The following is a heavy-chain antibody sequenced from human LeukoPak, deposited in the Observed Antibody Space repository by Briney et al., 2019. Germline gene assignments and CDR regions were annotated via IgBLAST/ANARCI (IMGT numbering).Heavy chain of an antibody. Sequence: GGSLRLSCAASGFTFSSYSMNWVRQAPGKGLEWVSYISSSSSTIYYADSVKGRFTISRDNAKNSLYLQMNSLRAEDTAVYYCARAYYYDSSGLYLGYWGQGTLVTVSS. CDR3: ARAYYYDSSGLYLGY. CDR2: ISSSSSTI. CDR1: GFTFSSYS. V-gene: IGHV3-48*01. J-gene: IGHJ4*02. D-gene: IGHD3-22*01.